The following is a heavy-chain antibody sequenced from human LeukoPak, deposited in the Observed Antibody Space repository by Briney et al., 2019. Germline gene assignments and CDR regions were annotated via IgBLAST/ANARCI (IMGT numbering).Heavy chain of an antibody. V-gene: IGHV3-66*01. J-gene: IGHJ5*02. D-gene: IGHD2-15*01. CDR1: GFTVSSNY. Sequence: GGSLRLSCAASGFTVSSNYMSWVRQAPGKGLEWVSVIYSGGSTYYADSVKGRFTISRDNSKNTLYLQMNSLRAEDTAVYYCARDLVYCSGGSCYFWFDPWGQGTLVTVSS. CDR2: IYSGGST. CDR3: ARDLVYCSGGSCYFWFDP.